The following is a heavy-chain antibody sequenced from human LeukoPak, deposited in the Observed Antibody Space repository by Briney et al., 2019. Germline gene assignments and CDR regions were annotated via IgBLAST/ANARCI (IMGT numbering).Heavy chain of an antibody. CDR3: ARGVSSGYDFWIWDY. D-gene: IGHD5-12*01. CDR1: GYTFTSYG. CDR2: ISAYNGNT. J-gene: IGHJ4*02. Sequence: ASVKVSCKASGYTFTSYGISWVRQAPGQGLEWMGWISAYNGNTNYAQKLQGRVTMTRNTSISTAYMELSSLRSEDTAVYYCARGVSSGYDFWIWDYWGQGTLVTVSS. V-gene: IGHV1-18*01.